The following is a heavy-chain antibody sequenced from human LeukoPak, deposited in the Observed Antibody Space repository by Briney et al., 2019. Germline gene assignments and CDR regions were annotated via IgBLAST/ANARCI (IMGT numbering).Heavy chain of an antibody. D-gene: IGHD3-10*01. V-gene: IGHV3-7*01. CDR2: IRQDGSEK. Sequence: GGSLRLSCAASRFIFSTYWMTWVRQAPGKGLEWVANIRQDGSEKHYVDSVKGRFTISRDNAKNSLYLQMNSLRAEDTAVYYCAKVMKGSERLTMVRGVIIKTAGLYYMDVWGKGTTVTVSS. CDR3: AKVMKGSERLTMVRGVIIKTAGLYYMDV. CDR1: RFIFSTYW. J-gene: IGHJ6*03.